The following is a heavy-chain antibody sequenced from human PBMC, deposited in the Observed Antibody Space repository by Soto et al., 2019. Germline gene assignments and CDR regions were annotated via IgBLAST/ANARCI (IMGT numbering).Heavy chain of an antibody. J-gene: IGHJ4*02. CDR2: INTGNGNT. CDR3: ARRASRHFDY. CDR1: GYTFNLHA. V-gene: IGHV1-3*04. Sequence: ASVKVSCTASGYTFNLHARHWVRQAPGQRLEWMGYINTGNGNTKYSENVQARITITRDNSATTAHMKLRSLRYEDTGVYYCARRASRHFDYWGQGTLVTVSS. D-gene: IGHD6-13*01.